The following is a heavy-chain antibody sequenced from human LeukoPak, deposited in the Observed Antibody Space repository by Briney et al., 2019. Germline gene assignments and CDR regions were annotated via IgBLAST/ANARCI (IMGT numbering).Heavy chain of an antibody. V-gene: IGHV3-66*01. Sequence: GGSLRLSCAASGFTVITNYMSWVRQAPGKGLEWVSVIYSGGDTYYADSVKGRFTISRDNSKNTLSLQTNSLRAEDTALYYCTYGGNFDYWGQGTLVTVSS. J-gene: IGHJ4*02. CDR2: IYSGGDT. D-gene: IGHD4-17*01. CDR1: GFTVITNY. CDR3: TYGGNFDY.